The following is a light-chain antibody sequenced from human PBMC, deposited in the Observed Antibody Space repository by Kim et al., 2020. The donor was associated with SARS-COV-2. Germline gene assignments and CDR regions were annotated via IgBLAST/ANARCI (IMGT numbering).Light chain of an antibody. Sequence: SVRLTCALSSGASNSFIAWNQQQPGKAPRFLMKVEGSGSDNKGGGVPDRFSGSRSGADRYLIISNLHSEDEADYYCETWDSNIQVFGGGTQLTVL. J-gene: IGLJ3*02. CDR3: ETWDSNIQV. CDR2: VEGSGSD. CDR1: SGASNSF. V-gene: IGLV4-60*03.